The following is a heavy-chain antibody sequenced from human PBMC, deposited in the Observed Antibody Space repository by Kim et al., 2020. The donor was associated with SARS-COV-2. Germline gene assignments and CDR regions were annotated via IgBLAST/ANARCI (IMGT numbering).Heavy chain of an antibody. D-gene: IGHD2-15*01. J-gene: IGHJ1*01. Sequence: GYPDPVKGRFTISREDAKNTLYLQMNSLTSEDTAVYCCTTHFRGWFLTGWGQGTLVTVSS. CDR3: TTHFRGWFLTG. V-gene: IGHV3-15*01.